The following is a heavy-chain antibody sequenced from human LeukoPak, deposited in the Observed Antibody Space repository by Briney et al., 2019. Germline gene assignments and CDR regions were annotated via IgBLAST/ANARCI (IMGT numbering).Heavy chain of an antibody. CDR1: GYTFTGYY. V-gene: IGHV1-2*02. D-gene: IGHD2-15*01. CDR2: INPNSGGT. Sequence: ASVKVSCKASGYTFTGYYMHWVRQAPGQGLEGMGWINPNSGGTNYAQKFQGRVTMTRDTSISTAYMELSRLRSDDTVVYYCARDSDCSGGSCYFLGYFQHWGQGTLVTVSS. J-gene: IGHJ1*01. CDR3: ARDSDCSGGSCYFLGYFQH.